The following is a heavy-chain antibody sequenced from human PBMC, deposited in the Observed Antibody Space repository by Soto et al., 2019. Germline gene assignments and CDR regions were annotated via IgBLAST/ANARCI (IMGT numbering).Heavy chain of an antibody. D-gene: IGHD6-13*01. J-gene: IGHJ5*02. Sequence: QITLKESGPTLVKPTQTLTLTCTFSGFSLSTTGVGVGWIRQPPGKALEWLALIYWDGEKRYSPSLKSRLTITKDTSKNQVVLAMTNMDPVDTATYYCAHRPWYAFEPWGQGILVTVSS. CDR1: GFSLSTTGVG. CDR3: AHRPWYAFEP. V-gene: IGHV2-5*02. CDR2: IYWDGEK.